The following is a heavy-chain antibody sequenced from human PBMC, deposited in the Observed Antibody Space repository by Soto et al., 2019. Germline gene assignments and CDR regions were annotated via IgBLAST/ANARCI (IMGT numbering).Heavy chain of an antibody. J-gene: IGHJ6*02. Sequence: PGESLKISCKGSGYSFTSYWISWVRQVPGKGLEWMGRIDSSDSYTNYSPSFQGHVTISVDKSISTAYLQWSSLKASDTAMYYCARRIAAAGTGGYYYYGMDVWGQGTTVTVSS. D-gene: IGHD6-13*01. CDR2: IDSSDSYT. V-gene: IGHV5-10-1*01. CDR3: ARRIAAAGTGGYYYYGMDV. CDR1: GYSFTSYW.